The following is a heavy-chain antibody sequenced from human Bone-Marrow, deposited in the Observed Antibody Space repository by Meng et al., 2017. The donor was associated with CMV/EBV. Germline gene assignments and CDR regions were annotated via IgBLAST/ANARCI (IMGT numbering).Heavy chain of an antibody. J-gene: IGHJ4*02. D-gene: IGHD3-22*01. Sequence: GESLKISCAASGFTFSSYAMNWVRQAPGKGLEWVAVISYDESNKYYADSVKGRFTISRGNSKNTLYLQMNSLKPEDTAVYYCARSYDTNSYPDYWGQGTLVTVSS. CDR3: ARSYDTNSYPDY. CDR2: ISYDESNK. V-gene: IGHV3-30*04. CDR1: GFTFSSYA.